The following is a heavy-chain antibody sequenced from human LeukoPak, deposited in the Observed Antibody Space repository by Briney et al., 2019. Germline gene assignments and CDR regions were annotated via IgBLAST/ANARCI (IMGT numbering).Heavy chain of an antibody. Sequence: GRSRRPSWAATGITASSFASACVGPAAGNGPDWDSSISGSGDRTMYADSVEARLTIYRDNFKNTLYLQMNSLRAEDTAVYHCAKDPSGEYIGAFDMWGEGTMVTVSS. D-gene: IGHD2-15*01. CDR2: ISGSGDRT. V-gene: IGHV3-23*01. CDR3: AKDPSGEYIGAFDM. CDR1: GITASSFA. J-gene: IGHJ3*02.